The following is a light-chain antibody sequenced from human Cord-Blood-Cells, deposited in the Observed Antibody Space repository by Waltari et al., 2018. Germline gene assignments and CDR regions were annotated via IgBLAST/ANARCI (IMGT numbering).Light chain of an antibody. Sequence: DIEMPQSPSSLSASVGARVTLTCQASQDISNYLNSYQQKPRKAPKLLIYDASNLETGVPSRFSGSGSGTDFTFTISSLQPEDIATYYCQQYDNLPLTFGGGTKVEIK. J-gene: IGKJ4*01. V-gene: IGKV1-33*01. CDR1: QDISNY. CDR3: QQYDNLPLT. CDR2: DAS.